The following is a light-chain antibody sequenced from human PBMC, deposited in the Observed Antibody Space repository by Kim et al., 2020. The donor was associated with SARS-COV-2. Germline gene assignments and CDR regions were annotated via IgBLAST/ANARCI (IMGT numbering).Light chain of an antibody. CDR2: GAS. V-gene: IGKV3-20*01. CDR1: QSLSSSY. Sequence: SPGERVTLSFRASQSLSSSYLAWYQHKPGQAPRLLIYGASSRATGIPDRFSGSGSGTDFTLTISRLEPEDFAVYYCQQFDTSALTFGGGTKVDIK. CDR3: QQFDTSALT. J-gene: IGKJ4*01.